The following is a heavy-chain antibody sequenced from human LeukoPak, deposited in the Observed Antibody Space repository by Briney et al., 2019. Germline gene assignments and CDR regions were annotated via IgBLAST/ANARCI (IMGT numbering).Heavy chain of an antibody. CDR1: GFTLSSYS. CDR2: ISTSSTYI. D-gene: IGHD6-13*01. V-gene: IGHV3-21*01. CDR3: ARESAAGPSDY. Sequence: GGSLRLSCAASGFTLSSYSMNWVRQAPGKGLEWVSSISTSSTYIYYADSLKGRFTIPRDNAKNSLYLQMNSLRAEDTAVYFCARESAAGPSDYWGQGTLVAVSS. J-gene: IGHJ4*02.